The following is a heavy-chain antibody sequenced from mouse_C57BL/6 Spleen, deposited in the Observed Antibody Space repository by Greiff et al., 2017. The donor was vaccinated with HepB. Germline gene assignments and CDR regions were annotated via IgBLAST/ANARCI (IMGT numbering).Heavy chain of an antibody. D-gene: IGHD2-3*01. CDR2: IYPGDGDT. CDR1: GYAFSSSW. V-gene: IGHV1-82*01. Sequence: VQLQQSGPELVKPGASVKISCKASGYAFSSSWMNWVKQRPGKGLEWIGRIYPGDGDTNYNGKFKGKATLTADKSSSTAYMQLSSLTSEDSAVYFCASHRWDGYPYYAMDYWGQGPSVTVSS. J-gene: IGHJ4*01. CDR3: ASHRWDGYPYYAMDY.